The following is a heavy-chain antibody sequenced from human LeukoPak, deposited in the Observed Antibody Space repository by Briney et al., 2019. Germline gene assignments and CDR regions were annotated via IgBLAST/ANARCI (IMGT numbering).Heavy chain of an antibody. V-gene: IGHV4-30-2*01. Sequence: SETLSLTCAVSGGSISSDGYCWSWIRQPPGKGLEWIGYIYHSGSSYYNPSLRSRVTISVDRSRNQFSLKLNSVTAADTAVYYCARDYGGGGSYFDYWGQGIPVTVSS. D-gene: IGHD1-26*01. CDR2: IYHSGSS. CDR3: ARDYGGGGSYFDY. J-gene: IGHJ4*02. CDR1: GGSISSDGYC.